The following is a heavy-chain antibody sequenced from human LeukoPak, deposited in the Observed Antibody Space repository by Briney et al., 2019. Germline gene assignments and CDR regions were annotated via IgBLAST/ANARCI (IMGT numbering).Heavy chain of an antibody. CDR2: IYYSGST. V-gene: IGHV4-59*01. CDR3: ARIAVAGTPGYYYYYGMDV. J-gene: IGHJ6*02. Sequence: SETLSLTCTVSGGSISSYYWSWIRQPPGKGLEWIGYIYYSGSTNYNPSLKSRVTISVDTSKNQFSLKLSPVTAADTAVYYCARIAVAGTPGYYYYYGMDVWGQGTTVTVSS. D-gene: IGHD6-19*01. CDR1: GGSISSYY.